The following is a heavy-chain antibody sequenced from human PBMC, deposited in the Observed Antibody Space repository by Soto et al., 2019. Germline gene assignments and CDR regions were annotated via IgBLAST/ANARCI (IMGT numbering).Heavy chain of an antibody. D-gene: IGHD6-19*01. CDR2: IYPGDSDT. J-gene: IGHJ4*02. CDR1: GYTFTGYW. CDR3: ARQDGSALYYFDY. Sequence: GESLKISFKGSGYTFTGYWIAWVRQMPGKGLEWMGIIYPGDSDTRYSPSFQGQVSISADKSISTAYLQWSSLKASDTAMYYCARQDGSALYYFDYWGQGTLVTVSS. V-gene: IGHV5-51*01.